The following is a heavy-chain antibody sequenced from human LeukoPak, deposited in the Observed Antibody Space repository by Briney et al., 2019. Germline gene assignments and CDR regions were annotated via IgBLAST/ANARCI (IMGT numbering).Heavy chain of an antibody. V-gene: IGHV1-2*02. CDR3: ARALRLANDALDI. J-gene: IGHJ3*02. CDR2: INPYSGLT. Sequence: ASVKVSCKASGYTFRSSGISWVRQAPGQGLEWMGWINPYSGLTNSAQKFQGRVTMTRDTSIHTVYLELRRLSSDDAAVYFCARALRLANDALDIWGQGTMVTVSS. CDR1: GYTFRSSG.